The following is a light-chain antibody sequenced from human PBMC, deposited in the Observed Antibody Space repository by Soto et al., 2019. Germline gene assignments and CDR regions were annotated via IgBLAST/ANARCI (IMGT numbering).Light chain of an antibody. CDR2: GAS. CDR3: QQYGGSPIT. J-gene: IGKJ5*01. CDR1: QSVDIN. Sequence: EIMLTQSPATLSVSPGERVTHSCRASQSVDINLAWYQQKPGQAPRLLIYGASTRATDMPGRFSGRGAGADFTLTISRLEPEDFALYYCQQYGGSPITFGLGTRLEIK. V-gene: IGKV3-20*01.